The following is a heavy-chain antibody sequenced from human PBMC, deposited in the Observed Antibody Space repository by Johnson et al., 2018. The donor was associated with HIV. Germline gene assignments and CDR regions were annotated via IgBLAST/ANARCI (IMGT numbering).Heavy chain of an antibody. Sequence: MQLVESGGGLVKPGGSLRLSCAASGFTFEDYAMHWVRQVPGKGLEWVSGISGTGGTTYYADSVRGRFSISRDKSKDTLYLQMSSLRAEDTAVYYCAKGRGYDYDAFDIWGQGTMVTVSS. D-gene: IGHD5-12*01. CDR3: AKGRGYDYDAFDI. CDR2: ISGTGGTT. J-gene: IGHJ3*02. V-gene: IGHV3-23*04. CDR1: GFTFEDYA.